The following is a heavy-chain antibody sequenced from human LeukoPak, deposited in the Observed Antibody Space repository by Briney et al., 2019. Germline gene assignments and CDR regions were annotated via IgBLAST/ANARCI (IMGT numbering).Heavy chain of an antibody. CDR3: ARGDSRSPRNAFDI. V-gene: IGHV1-46*01. CDR1: GYTFSSYY. D-gene: IGHD6-13*01. J-gene: IGHJ3*02. Sequence: ASVKVSCKASGYTFSSYYMHWVRQAPGQGLEWMGIISPSGSSTSHAQKFQGRVTMTRDTSTATVSMEVSSLGSDDTAVYYCARGDSRSPRNAFDIWGQGTMVTVSS. CDR2: ISPSGSST.